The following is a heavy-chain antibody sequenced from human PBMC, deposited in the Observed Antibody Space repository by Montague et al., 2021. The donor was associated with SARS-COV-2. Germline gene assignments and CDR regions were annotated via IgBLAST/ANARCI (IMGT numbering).Heavy chain of an antibody. CDR1: GGSFSGYY. D-gene: IGHD3-22*01. CDR2: INHSGST. V-gene: IGHV4-34*01. CDR3: ARGAPTITMLVVVFTGAGWYFDL. J-gene: IGHJ2*01. Sequence: SETLSLTCAVHGGSFSGYYWSWIRQPPGKGLEWIGEINHSGSTNYNPSLKSRVSISVDTSKNQISLKLSSVTAADTAVYYCARGAPTITMLVVVFTGAGWYFDLWGRGTLVTVSS.